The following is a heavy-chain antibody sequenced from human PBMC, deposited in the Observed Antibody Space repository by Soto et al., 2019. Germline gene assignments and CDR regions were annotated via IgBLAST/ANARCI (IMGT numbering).Heavy chain of an antibody. CDR2: IYYSGST. D-gene: IGHD1-26*01. CDR3: ARRYGGNFDY. V-gene: IGHV4-39*07. CDR1: GGSISSSSYY. J-gene: IGHJ4*02. Sequence: PSETLSLTCTVSGGSISSSSYYWGWIRQPPGKGLEWIGSIYYSGSTYYNPSLKSRVTISVDTSKNQFSLKLSSLTAADTAVYYCARRYGGNFDYWGQGTLVTVS.